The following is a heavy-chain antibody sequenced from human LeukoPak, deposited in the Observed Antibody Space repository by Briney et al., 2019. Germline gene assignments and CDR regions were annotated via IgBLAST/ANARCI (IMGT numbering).Heavy chain of an antibody. CDR1: GGSISSYS. CDR2: IYTSGST. Sequence: SETLSLTCTVSGGSISSYSWSWIRQPAGKGLEWIGRIYTSGSTNYNPSLKSRVTVSLDTSKNHFSLRLSSVTAADTAVYYCARWNPNWFDPWGQGTLVTVS. D-gene: IGHD1-1*01. V-gene: IGHV4-4*07. CDR3: ARWNPNWFDP. J-gene: IGHJ5*02.